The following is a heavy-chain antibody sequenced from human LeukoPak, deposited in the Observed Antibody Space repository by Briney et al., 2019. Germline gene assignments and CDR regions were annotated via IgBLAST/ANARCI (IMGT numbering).Heavy chain of an antibody. CDR2: IIPIFGTA. V-gene: IGHV1-69*05. CDR1: GGTFSSYA. Sequence: GASVKVSCKASGGTFSSYAISWVRQAPGQGLEWMGGIIPIFGTANYAQKLQGRVTMTTDTSTSTAYMELRSLRSDDTAVYYCARLFWSGSPPDYWGQGTLVTVSS. D-gene: IGHD3-3*01. CDR3: ARLFWSGSPPDY. J-gene: IGHJ4*02.